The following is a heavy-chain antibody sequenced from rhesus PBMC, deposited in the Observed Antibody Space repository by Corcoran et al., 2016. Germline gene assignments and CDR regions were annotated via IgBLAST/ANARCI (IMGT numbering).Heavy chain of an antibody. CDR2: MYDSGGST. Sequence: QVQLQESGPGLVKPSETLSLPCAVSGYSSTNNHWSLIRQSPGKGLAGIGRMYDSGGSTSYNPSHPSQVTISTDTSKNQFSLKVSSVTAADTAVYYCARDRYSWNYRYGLDSWGQGVVVTVSS. J-gene: IGHJ6*01. D-gene: IGHD1-1-1*01. CDR3: ARDRYSWNYRYGLDS. V-gene: IGHV4-147*01. CDR1: GYSSTNNH.